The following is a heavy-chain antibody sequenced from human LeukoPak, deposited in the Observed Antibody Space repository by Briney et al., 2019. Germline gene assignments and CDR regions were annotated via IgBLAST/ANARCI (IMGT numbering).Heavy chain of an antibody. D-gene: IGHD3-10*01. CDR3: AKSRGSGSYFLDYFDY. V-gene: IGHV3-23*01. CDR1: GFTFSSYA. CDR2: ISGSGGST. J-gene: IGHJ4*02. Sequence: PGASLRLSCAASGFTFSSYAMSWVRQAPGKGLEWVSAISGSGGSTYYADSVKGRFTISRDNSKNTLYLQMNSLRAEDTAVYYCAKSRGSGSYFLDYFDYWGQGTLVTVSS.